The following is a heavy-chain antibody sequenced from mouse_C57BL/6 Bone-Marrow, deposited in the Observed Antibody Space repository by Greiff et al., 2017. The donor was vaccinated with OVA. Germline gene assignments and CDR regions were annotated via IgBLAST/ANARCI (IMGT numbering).Heavy chain of an antibody. Sequence: EVQGVESGGGLVQPGGSLKLSCAASGFTFSDYYMYWVRQTPEKRLEWVAYISNGGGSTYYPDTVKGRFTISRDNAKNTLYLQMSRLKSEDTAMYYCARHEGYYGFAYWGQGTLVTVSA. J-gene: IGHJ3*01. CDR2: ISNGGGST. CDR3: ARHEGYYGFAY. CDR1: GFTFSDYY. D-gene: IGHD2-3*01. V-gene: IGHV5-12*01.